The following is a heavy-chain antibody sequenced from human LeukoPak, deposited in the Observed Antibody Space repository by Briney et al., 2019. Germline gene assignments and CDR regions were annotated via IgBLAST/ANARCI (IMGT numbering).Heavy chain of an antibody. Sequence: PSETLSLTCTVSGYSINNGYYWGWIRQPPGKGLEWIGSIYHSGSTYYKPSLKSRVTISVDTSKNQFSLKLSSVTAADTAVYYCARLGYSYGSVDYWGQGTLVTVSS. CDR2: IYHSGST. V-gene: IGHV4-38-2*02. J-gene: IGHJ4*02. CDR1: GYSINNGYY. D-gene: IGHD5-18*01. CDR3: ARLGYSYGSVDY.